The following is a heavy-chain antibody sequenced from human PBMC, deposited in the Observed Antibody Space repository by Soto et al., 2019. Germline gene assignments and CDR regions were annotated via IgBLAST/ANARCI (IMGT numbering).Heavy chain of an antibody. CDR1: GFTFSSYA. V-gene: IGHV3-23*01. CDR2: ISGSGGST. CDR3: AKDRLIAAAVFYFDY. D-gene: IGHD6-13*01. J-gene: IGHJ4*02. Sequence: GGSLRLSCAASGFTFSSYAMSWVRQAPGKGLEWVSAISGSGGSTYYADSVKGRFTISRDKSKNTLYLQMNSLRAEDTAVYYCAKDRLIAAAVFYFDYWGQGTLVTVSS.